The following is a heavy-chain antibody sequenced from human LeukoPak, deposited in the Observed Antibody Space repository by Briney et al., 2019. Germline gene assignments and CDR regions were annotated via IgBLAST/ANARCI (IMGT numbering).Heavy chain of an antibody. Sequence: GGSLRLSCAASGFTFSSYAMHWVRQAPGKGLEWVAVISYDGSNKYYADSVKGRFTISRDNCKNTLYLQMNSLRAEDTAVYYCARVPVLTAPFDYWGQGTLVTVSS. CDR3: ARVPVLTAPFDY. D-gene: IGHD5-18*01. CDR1: GFTFSSYA. J-gene: IGHJ4*02. V-gene: IGHV3-30-3*01. CDR2: ISYDGSNK.